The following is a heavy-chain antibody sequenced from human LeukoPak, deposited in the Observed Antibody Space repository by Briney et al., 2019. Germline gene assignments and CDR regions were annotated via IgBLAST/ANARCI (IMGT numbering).Heavy chain of an antibody. J-gene: IGHJ5*02. Sequence: PSETPSLTCAVYGGSFSGYYWSWIRQPPGKGLEWIGEINHSGSTNYNPSLKSRVTISVDTSKNQFSLKLSSVTAADTAVYYCARPSSGGWYNWFDPWGQGTLVTVSS. CDR2: INHSGST. V-gene: IGHV4-34*01. CDR3: ARPSSGGWYNWFDP. D-gene: IGHD3-10*01. CDR1: GGSFSGYY.